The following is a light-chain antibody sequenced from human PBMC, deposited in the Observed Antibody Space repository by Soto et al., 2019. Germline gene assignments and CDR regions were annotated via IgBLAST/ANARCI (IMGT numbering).Light chain of an antibody. CDR3: CSYAGSYSDV. CDR1: SSDVGGYNS. V-gene: IGLV2-11*01. CDR2: DVS. J-gene: IGLJ1*01. Sequence: QSALTQPHSVSGSPGRSVTISCTGTSSDVGGYNSVSWYQQHPGKAPKLMIYDVSKRPSGVPDRFSGSKSGNTASLTISGLQAEDEADYYCCSYAGSYSDVFGTGTKLTVL.